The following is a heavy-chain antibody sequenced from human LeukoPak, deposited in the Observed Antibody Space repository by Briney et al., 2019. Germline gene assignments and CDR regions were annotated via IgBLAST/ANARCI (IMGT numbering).Heavy chain of an antibody. V-gene: IGHV1-46*01. J-gene: IGHJ4*02. CDR3: ARDFRTYYYDSSGYGDY. Sequence: GASVKVSCKASGYTFTSYYMHWVRQAPGQGLEWMGIINPSGGSTSYAQKFQGRVTMTRDTSTSTVYMELSRLRSDDTAVYYCARDFRTYYYDSSGYGDYWGQGTLVTVSS. CDR1: GYTFTSYY. CDR2: INPSGGST. D-gene: IGHD3-22*01.